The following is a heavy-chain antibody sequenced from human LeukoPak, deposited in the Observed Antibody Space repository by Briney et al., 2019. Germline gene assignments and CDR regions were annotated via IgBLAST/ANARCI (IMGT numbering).Heavy chain of an antibody. J-gene: IGHJ4*02. V-gene: IGHV4-59*01. CDR1: GGSISSYY. CDR2: IFYSGRT. D-gene: IGHD5-18*01. CDR3: ARGQKYRNGYTVTELGSGYFDY. Sequence: SETLSLTCSVSGGSISSYYWSWIRQPPGKGLEYIGYIFYSGRTNYNPSLKSRLTISVDTFKNQFSLTLSSVTAADTAVYYCARGQKYRNGYTVTELGSGYFDYWGQGTLVTVSS.